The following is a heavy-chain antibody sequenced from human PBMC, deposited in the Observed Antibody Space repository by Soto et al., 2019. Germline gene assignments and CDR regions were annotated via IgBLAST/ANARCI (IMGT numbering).Heavy chain of an antibody. CDR1: GCTFSSCA. CDR2: INASGRST. Sequence: GGALRLSCTASGCTFSSCAMSWVRQAPGKLLEWGSVINASGRSTNSPASVTGRFTIGRDNSNNTLYLNMNRLRAEDTPVYYCPNDGSSWYGFDYWGHGTTVTVSS. V-gene: IGHV3-23*01. J-gene: IGHJ4*01. CDR3: PNDGSSWYGFDY. D-gene: IGHD6-13*01.